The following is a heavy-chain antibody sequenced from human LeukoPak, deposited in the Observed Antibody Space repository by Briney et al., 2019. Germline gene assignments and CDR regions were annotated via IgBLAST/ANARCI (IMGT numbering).Heavy chain of an antibody. CDR1: GFTFRSYG. CDR3: ARSHRLLLPDY. Sequence: GRSLRLSCAASGFTFRSYGMHWVRQAPGKGLEWVAVISYDASNKYYADSVKGRFTISRDNSKNTVYLQMSSLRAEDTALYYCARSHRLLLPDYWGQGTLVTVSS. V-gene: IGHV3-30*03. J-gene: IGHJ4*02. CDR2: ISYDASNK. D-gene: IGHD2-21*02.